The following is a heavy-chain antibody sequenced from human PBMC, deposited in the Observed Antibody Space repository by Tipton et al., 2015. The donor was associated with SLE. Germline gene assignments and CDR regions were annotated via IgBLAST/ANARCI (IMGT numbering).Heavy chain of an antibody. V-gene: IGHV3-9*01. J-gene: IGHJ4*02. CDR1: GFTFDDYA. D-gene: IGHD1-26*01. Sequence: LRLSCAASGFTFDDYAMHWVRQAPGKGLEWVSGISWNSGSIGYADSVKGRFTISRDNSKNTLYLQMNSLRAEDTAVYYCARDRVGATDYWGQGTLVTVSS. CDR3: ARDRVGATDY. CDR2: ISWNSGSI.